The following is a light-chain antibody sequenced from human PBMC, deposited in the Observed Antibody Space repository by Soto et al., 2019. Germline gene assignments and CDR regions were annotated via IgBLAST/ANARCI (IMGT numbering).Light chain of an antibody. CDR2: GAS. CDR3: QQYNNWPPT. CDR1: QSVSSN. Sequence: ELVMTQSPATLSVSPGERATLSCRASQSVSSNLAWYQQKPGQAPRLLIYGASTRATGIPIRLSGSGSGTEFTLTISSLQSEDFAVYYCQQYNNWPPTFGQGTKVDIK. V-gene: IGKV3-15*01. J-gene: IGKJ1*01.